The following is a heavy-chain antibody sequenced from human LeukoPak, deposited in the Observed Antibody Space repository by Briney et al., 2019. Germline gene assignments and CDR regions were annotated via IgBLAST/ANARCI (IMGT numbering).Heavy chain of an antibody. CDR1: GFTVSSNY. D-gene: IGHD6-6*01. J-gene: IGHJ6*03. V-gene: IGHV3-53*01. Sequence: GGSLRLSCAASGFTVSSNYMSWVRQAPGKGLEWGSVIYSGGSTYYADSVKGRFTISRDNSKNTLYLQMNSLRAEDTAVYYCARTSSSSSFYYYYYYMDVWGKGPTVTVSS. CDR3: ARTSSSSSFYYYYYYMDV. CDR2: IYSGGST.